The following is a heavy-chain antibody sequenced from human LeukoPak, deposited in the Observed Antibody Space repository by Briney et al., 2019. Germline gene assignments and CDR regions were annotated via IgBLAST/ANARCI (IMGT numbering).Heavy chain of an antibody. Sequence: GGSLRLSCAASGFTFSSYAMSWVRQAPGKGLEWVSAISGSSGSTYYADSVKGRFTISRDNSKNTLYLQMNSLRAEDTAVYYCAKDLSYYDSSGYYSWFDPWGQGTLVTVSS. D-gene: IGHD3-22*01. CDR3: AKDLSYYDSSGYYSWFDP. V-gene: IGHV3-23*01. J-gene: IGHJ5*02. CDR1: GFTFSSYA. CDR2: ISGSSGST.